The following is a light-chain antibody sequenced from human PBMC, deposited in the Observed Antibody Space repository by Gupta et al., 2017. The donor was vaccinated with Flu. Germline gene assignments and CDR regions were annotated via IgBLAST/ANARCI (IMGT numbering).Light chain of an antibody. J-gene: IGKJ1*01. CDR2: DAS. CDR3: QHYGSPPWT. V-gene: IGKV3-20*01. Sequence: GTLSLSPGERATLSVKSSQRVTTNSLAWYQQRPGQAPRLLIYDASNRATGMPDRFSASGSGTDFTLTISRLEPEDFAVYHCQHYGSPPWTFGQGTKVEI. CDR1: QRVTTNS.